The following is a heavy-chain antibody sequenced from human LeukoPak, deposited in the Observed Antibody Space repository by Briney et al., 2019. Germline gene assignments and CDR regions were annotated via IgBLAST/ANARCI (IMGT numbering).Heavy chain of an antibody. D-gene: IGHD5-18*01. CDR2: IIPIFGTA. CDR1: GGTFSSYA. Sequence: ASVKVSCKASGGTFSSYAISWVRQAPGQGLEWMGGIIPIFGTANYAQKFQGRVTITADESTSTAYMELSSLRSEDTAVYYCARADIGIQLWLKWFDPWGQGTLVTVSS. V-gene: IGHV1-69*01. CDR3: ARADIGIQLWLKWFDP. J-gene: IGHJ5*02.